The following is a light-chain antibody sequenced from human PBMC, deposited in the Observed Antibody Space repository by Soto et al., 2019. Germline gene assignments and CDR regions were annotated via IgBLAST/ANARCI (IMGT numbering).Light chain of an antibody. CDR3: QQGHNWPLT. V-gene: IGKV3-15*01. CDR1: QSITTE. CDR2: SAS. Sequence: EIVMTQSPATLSVSPGERATLSCRASQSITTELAWYQQKPGQPPRLLIYSASTRATGVPAQFTGSGSGSDFTLTISGLQSEDFAVYYCQQGHNWPLTFGQGTRLEI. J-gene: IGKJ2*01.